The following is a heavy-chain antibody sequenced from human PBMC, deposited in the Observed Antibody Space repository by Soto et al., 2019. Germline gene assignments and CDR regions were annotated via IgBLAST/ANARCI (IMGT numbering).Heavy chain of an antibody. Sequence: GGSLRLSCAASGFTFSSYDMHWVRQATGKGLEWVSAIGTAGDPYYPGSVKGRFTISRENAKNSLYLQMNSLRAGDTAVYYCARGSYSSSGYWGTGDYYGMDVWGQGTTGTVSS. D-gene: IGHD6-13*01. J-gene: IGHJ6*02. CDR1: GFTFSSYD. CDR2: IGTAGDP. V-gene: IGHV3-13*05. CDR3: ARGSYSSSGYWGTGDYYGMDV.